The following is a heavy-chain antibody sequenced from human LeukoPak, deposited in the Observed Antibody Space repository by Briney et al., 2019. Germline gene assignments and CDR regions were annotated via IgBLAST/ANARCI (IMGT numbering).Heavy chain of an antibody. J-gene: IGHJ4*02. CDR2: ISGSGGST. CDR3: ARDMDTAHDY. Sequence: GGSLRLSCAASGFTFSSYAMSWVRQAPGKGLEWVSAISGSGGSTYYADSVKGRFTISRDNAKNSLYLQMNSLRAEDTAVYYCARDMDTAHDYWGQGTLVTVSS. D-gene: IGHD5-18*01. V-gene: IGHV3-23*01. CDR1: GFTFSSYA.